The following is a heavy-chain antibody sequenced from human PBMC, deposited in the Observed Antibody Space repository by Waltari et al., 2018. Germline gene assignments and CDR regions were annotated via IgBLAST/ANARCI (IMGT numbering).Heavy chain of an antibody. D-gene: IGHD1-1*01. CDR1: GFTFSNYA. Sequence: VQLVESGGGLVQPGRSLRLSCAASGFTFSNYAMRWVRQAPGKGLECVSGINSGGDSTAYVDSVKGRFTISRDNSKNTLYLQMNSLRVEDTALYYCARGINESFEPWGQGTLVTVSS. V-gene: IGHV3-23*04. CDR3: ARGINESFEP. CDR2: INSGGDST. J-gene: IGHJ5*02.